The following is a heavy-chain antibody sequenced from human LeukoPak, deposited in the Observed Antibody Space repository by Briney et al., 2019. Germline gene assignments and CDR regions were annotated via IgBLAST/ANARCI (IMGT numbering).Heavy chain of an antibody. Sequence: GRSLRLSCAASGFTVSSNYMSWVRQAPGKGLEWVSVIYSGGSTYYADSVKGRFTISRDNAKNSLYLQMNSLRDEDTAVYYCARDRTTVVSPDAFDIWGQGTMVTVSS. D-gene: IGHD4-17*01. J-gene: IGHJ3*02. CDR2: IYSGGST. CDR3: ARDRTTVVSPDAFDI. V-gene: IGHV3-66*01. CDR1: GFTVSSNY.